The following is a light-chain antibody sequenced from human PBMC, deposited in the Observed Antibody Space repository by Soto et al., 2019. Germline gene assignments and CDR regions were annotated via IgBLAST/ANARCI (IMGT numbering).Light chain of an antibody. CDR2: GAS. J-gene: IGKJ1*01. CDR1: LSVSSN. V-gene: IGKV3-15*01. CDR3: QQYGSSPTWT. Sequence: EIVMTQSPATLSVSPGERATLSCRASLSVSSNLAWYQQSFAQAPRLLIYGASTRATGIPARFSGSGSGTEFTLTISSLQSEDFAVYYCQQYGSSPTWTFGQGTKVDTK.